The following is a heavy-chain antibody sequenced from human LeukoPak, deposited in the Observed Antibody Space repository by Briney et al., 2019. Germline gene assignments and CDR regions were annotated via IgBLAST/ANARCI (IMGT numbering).Heavy chain of an antibody. D-gene: IGHD6-13*01. J-gene: IGHJ1*01. V-gene: IGHV1-2*02. CDR3: ASAGGDSSSWCSAQH. Sequence: ASVKVSCKASGYTFTGYYMHWVRQAPGQGLEWMGWINPNSGGTNYAQKFQGRVTMTRDTSISTAYMELSRLRSDDTAVYYCASAGGDSSSWCSAQHWGQGTLVTVSS. CDR2: INPNSGGT. CDR1: GYTFTGYY.